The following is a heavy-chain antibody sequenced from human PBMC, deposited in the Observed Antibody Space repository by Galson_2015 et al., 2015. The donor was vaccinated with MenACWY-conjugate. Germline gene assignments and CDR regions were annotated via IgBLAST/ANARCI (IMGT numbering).Heavy chain of an antibody. CDR1: GYTFTKYY. Sequence: SVKVSCKASGYTFTKYYLHWVRQAPGQAPEWMGILFPTNGDTAYAPKFQGRLTMTRETSTSTAYMELSSLRLEDTAVYYCTQDPNLISMSALDYLCQGPLDLGSS. V-gene: IGHV1-46*03. CDR3: TQDPNLISMSALDY. J-gene: IGHJ4*01. D-gene: IGHD2-8*01. CDR2: LFPTNGDT.